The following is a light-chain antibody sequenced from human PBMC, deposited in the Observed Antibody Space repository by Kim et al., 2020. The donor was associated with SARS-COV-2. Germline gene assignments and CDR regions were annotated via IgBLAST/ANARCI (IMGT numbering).Light chain of an antibody. CDR3: QVWDSSSDHRV. Sequence: APGKTARITCGGNNIGSKSVHWCQQKPGQAPVLVIYYDSDRPSGIPERFSGSNSGNTATLTISRVEAGDEADYYCQVWDSSSDHRVFGGGTKLTVL. J-gene: IGLJ3*02. CDR1: NIGSKS. V-gene: IGLV3-21*04. CDR2: YDS.